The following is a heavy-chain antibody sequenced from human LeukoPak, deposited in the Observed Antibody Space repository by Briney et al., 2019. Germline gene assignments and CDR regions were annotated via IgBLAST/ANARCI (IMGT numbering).Heavy chain of an antibody. Sequence: GGSLRLSCAASGFTFSSSWMSWVRQAPGKGLEWVANIQQDGNDKYYVDSVKGRFTISRDNAKNSLYLQMNSLRAEDTAVYYCARDLYRIVVVPHYFDYWGQGTLVTVSS. V-gene: IGHV3-7*01. D-gene: IGHD3-22*01. CDR2: IQQDGNDK. CDR1: GFTFSSSW. J-gene: IGHJ4*02. CDR3: ARDLYRIVVVPHYFDY.